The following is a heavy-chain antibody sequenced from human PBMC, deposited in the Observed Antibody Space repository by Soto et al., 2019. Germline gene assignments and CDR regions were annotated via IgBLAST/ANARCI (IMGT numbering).Heavy chain of an antibody. D-gene: IGHD3-9*01. Sequence: GASVKVSCKASGGTFSSYTISWVRQAPGQGLEWMGRIIPILGIANYAQKFQGRVTITADKSTSTAYMELSSLRSEDTAVYYCARDKDYDILTGTKDYYYYYGMDVWGQGTTVTV. CDR1: GGTFSSYT. CDR2: IIPILGIA. V-gene: IGHV1-69*04. J-gene: IGHJ6*02. CDR3: ARDKDYDILTGTKDYYYYYGMDV.